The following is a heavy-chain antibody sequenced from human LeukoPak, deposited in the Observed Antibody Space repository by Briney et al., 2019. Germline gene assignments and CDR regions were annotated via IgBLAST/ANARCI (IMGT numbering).Heavy chain of an antibody. CDR3: VRERGGSSGHFYHYYYMDV. CDR2: IYVGLFT. D-gene: IGHD1-26*01. J-gene: IGHJ6*03. V-gene: IGHV3-53*01. Sequence: PGGSLRLSCAASGFDIAGNYMSWVRQAPGKGLEWVSAIYVGLFTEHADSVKGRFTISRDNSKNTLFLEMGTLRAEDTAVYFCVRERGGSSGHFYHYYYMDVWGKGTTVTVSS. CDR1: GFDIAGNY.